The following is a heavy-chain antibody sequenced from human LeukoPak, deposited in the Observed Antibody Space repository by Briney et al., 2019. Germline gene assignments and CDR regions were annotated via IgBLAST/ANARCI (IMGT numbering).Heavy chain of an antibody. J-gene: IGHJ4*02. CDR3: AKDQSYSGTYYPFDY. Sequence: PGGSLRLSCAVSGFTFSSYSMNWVRQAPGKGLEWVSYISSSSNTIYYADSVKGRFTISRDNSKNTLYLQMNSLRAEDTAVYYCAKDQSYSGTYYPFDYWGQGTLVTVSS. V-gene: IGHV3-48*01. CDR1: GFTFSSYS. CDR2: ISSSSNTI. D-gene: IGHD1-26*01.